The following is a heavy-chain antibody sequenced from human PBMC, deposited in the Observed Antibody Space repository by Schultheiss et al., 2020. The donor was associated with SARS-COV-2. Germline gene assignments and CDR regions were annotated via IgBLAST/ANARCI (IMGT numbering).Heavy chain of an antibody. Sequence: ASVKVSCKASGYTFTGYYMHWVRQAPGQGLEWMGIINPNSGGTNYAQKFQGRVTMTRDTSISTAYMELSSLRSEDTAVYYCARSSWELHADFDYWGQGTLVTVSS. CDR2: INPNSGGT. V-gene: IGHV1-2*02. CDR1: GYTFTGYY. D-gene: IGHD1-26*01. CDR3: ARSSWELHADFDY. J-gene: IGHJ4*02.